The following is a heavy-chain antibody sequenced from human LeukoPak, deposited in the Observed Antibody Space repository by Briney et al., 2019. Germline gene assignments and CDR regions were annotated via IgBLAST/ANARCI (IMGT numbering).Heavy chain of an antibody. Sequence: GGSLRLSCSASGYTFSSYAMHWVRQAPGKGLEWVAFIRYDGTNKYYADSVKGRFTISRDNSKNTLYLQMNSLGAEDTAVYYCARELIFDSSGYIFDYWGQGTLVTVSS. CDR2: IRYDGTNK. D-gene: IGHD3-22*01. CDR1: GYTFSSYA. CDR3: ARELIFDSSGYIFDY. V-gene: IGHV3-30*02. J-gene: IGHJ4*02.